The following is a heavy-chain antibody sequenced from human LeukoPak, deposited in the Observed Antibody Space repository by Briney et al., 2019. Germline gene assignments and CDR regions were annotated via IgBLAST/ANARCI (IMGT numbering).Heavy chain of an antibody. J-gene: IGHJ4*02. CDR2: IKTDGSQR. CDR1: GFPFSSYW. Sequence: PGGSLRLSCAPSGFPFSSYWMSWVRQAPGKGLEWVAYIKTDGSQRLYVDSVDGRFIISRDNAKNSLFLQMNNLRGEDTAVYYCASVFFASAAYWGPGTQVTVSS. V-gene: IGHV3-7*01. CDR3: ASVFFASAAY. D-gene: IGHD2-15*01.